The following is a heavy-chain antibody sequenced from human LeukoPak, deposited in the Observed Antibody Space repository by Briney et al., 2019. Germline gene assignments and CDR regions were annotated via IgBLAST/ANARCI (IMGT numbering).Heavy chain of an antibody. CDR1: GFTFSSYW. J-gene: IGHJ4*02. CDR3: ARDAYVWGSYRHASDY. V-gene: IGHV3-7*01. Sequence: GGSLRLSCAASGFTFSSYWMSWVRQAPGKGLEWVANIKQDGSEKCYVDSVKGRFTISRDNAKNSLYLQMNSLRAEDTAVYYCARDAYVWGSYRHASDYWGQGTLVTVSS. D-gene: IGHD3-16*02. CDR2: IKQDGSEK.